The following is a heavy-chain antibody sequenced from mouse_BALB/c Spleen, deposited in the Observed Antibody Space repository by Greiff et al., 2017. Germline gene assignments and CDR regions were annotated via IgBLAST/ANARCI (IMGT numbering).Heavy chain of an antibody. J-gene: IGHJ4*01. CDR3: ARGRDPFYAMDY. CDR2: ISSGGST. V-gene: IGHV5-6-5*01. Sequence: EVKLEESGGGLVKPGGSLKLSCAASGFTFSSYAMSWVRQTPEKRLEWVASISSGGSTYYPDSVKGRFTISRDNARNILYLQMSSLRSEDTAMYYCARGRDPFYAMDYWGQGTSVTVSS. CDR1: GFTFSSYA.